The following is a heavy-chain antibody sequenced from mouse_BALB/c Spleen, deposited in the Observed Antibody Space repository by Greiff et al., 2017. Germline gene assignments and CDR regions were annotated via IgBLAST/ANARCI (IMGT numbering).Heavy chain of an antibody. D-gene: IGHD2-10*02. Sequence: QVQLQQSGAELARPRASVKMSCKASGYTFTSYTMHWVKQRPGQGLEWIGYINPSSGYTNYNQKFKDKATLTADKSSSTAYMQLSSLTSEDSAVDYCARSGKYGNYFAYWGQGTLVTVSA. J-gene: IGHJ3*01. V-gene: IGHV1-4*01. CDR2: INPSSGYT. CDR1: GYTFTSYT. CDR3: ARSGKYGNYFAY.